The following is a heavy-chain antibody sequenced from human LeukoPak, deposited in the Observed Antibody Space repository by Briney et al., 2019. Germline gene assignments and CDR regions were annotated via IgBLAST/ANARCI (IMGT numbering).Heavy chain of an antibody. Sequence: GASVKVSCKASGYTFTGYYMHWVRQAPGQGLEWMGIINPNDGSTNYAQKFQGRVTMTRDMSTSTVYMELSSLRSEDTAVYYCATITMVRGVIIPLPDYWGQGTLVTVSS. CDR3: ATITMVRGVIIPLPDY. CDR2: INPNDGST. J-gene: IGHJ4*02. CDR1: GYTFTGYY. V-gene: IGHV1-46*01. D-gene: IGHD3-10*01.